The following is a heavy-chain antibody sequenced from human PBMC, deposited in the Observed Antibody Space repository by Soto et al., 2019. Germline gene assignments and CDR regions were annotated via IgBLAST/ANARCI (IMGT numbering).Heavy chain of an antibody. J-gene: IGHJ4*02. D-gene: IGHD6-13*01. CDR3: AREKQHRFDY. V-gene: IGHV1-69*13. CDR2: IIPIFGTA. Sequence: SVKVSCKASGGTFSIYAISWVRQAPGQGLEWMGGIIPIFGTANYAQKFQGRVTITADESTSTAYMEQSSLRSEDTAVYYCAREKQHRFDYWGQGTLVTVSS. CDR1: GGTFSIYA.